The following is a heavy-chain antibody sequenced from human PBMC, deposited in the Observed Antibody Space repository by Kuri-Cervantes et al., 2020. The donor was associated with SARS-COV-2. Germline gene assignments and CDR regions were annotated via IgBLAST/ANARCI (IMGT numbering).Heavy chain of an antibody. CDR2: IYYSGST. D-gene: IGHD6-19*01. V-gene: IGHV4-61*08. Sequence: SETLSLTCTVSGGSISGSGYYWAWIRQPPGKGLEWIGYIYYSGSTNYNPSLKSRVTISVGTSKNQFSLKLSSVTAADTAVYYCARARRSSGWATAGLNWFDPWGQGTLVTVSS. CDR3: ARARRSSGWATAGLNWFDP. J-gene: IGHJ5*02. CDR1: GGSISGSGYY.